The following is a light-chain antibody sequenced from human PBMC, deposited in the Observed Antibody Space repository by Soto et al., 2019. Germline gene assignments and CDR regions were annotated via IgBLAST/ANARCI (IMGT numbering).Light chain of an antibody. CDR3: QQIYSAPLT. Sequence: DIQMAQSPSCLSASVGDRVTISCRSSQSITTYLNWYRQKPGKAPKLLIYAASSLQSGVPSRFSGSGSETEFTLSISSLQPEDFATDFCQQIYSAPLTFGGGTKVDIK. CDR2: AAS. V-gene: IGKV1-39*01. CDR1: QSITTY. J-gene: IGKJ4*01.